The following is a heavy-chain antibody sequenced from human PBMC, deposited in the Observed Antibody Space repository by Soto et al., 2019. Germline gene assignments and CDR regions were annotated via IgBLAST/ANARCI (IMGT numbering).Heavy chain of an antibody. CDR1: GYSFTSYW. V-gene: IGHV5-10-1*01. J-gene: IGHJ6*02. Sequence: GASLKISCKGSGYSFTSYWISWVRQMPGKGLEWMGRIDPSDSYTNYSPSFQGHVTISADKSISTAYLQWSSLKASDTAMYYCARLRDIVVVPAASYYYYGMDVWGQGTTVTVSS. CDR2: IDPSDSYT. CDR3: ARLRDIVVVPAASYYYYGMDV. D-gene: IGHD2-2*01.